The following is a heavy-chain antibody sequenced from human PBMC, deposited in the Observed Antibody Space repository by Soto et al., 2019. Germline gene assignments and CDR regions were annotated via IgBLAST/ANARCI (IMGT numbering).Heavy chain of an antibody. CDR2: ISSSSSYI. D-gene: IGHD6-19*01. CDR1: GFTFSSYS. V-gene: IGHV3-21*01. CDR3: ARDSSGWYSTYGMDV. J-gene: IGHJ6*02. Sequence: GGSLRLSCAASGFTFSSYSMNWVRQAPGKGLEWVSSISSSSSYIYYADSVKGRFTISRDNAKNSLYLQMNSLRAEDTAVYYCARDSSGWYSTYGMDVWGQGTTVTVSS.